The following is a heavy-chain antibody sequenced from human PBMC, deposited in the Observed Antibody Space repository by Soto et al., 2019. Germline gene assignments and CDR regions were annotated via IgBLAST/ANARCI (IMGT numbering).Heavy chain of an antibody. CDR2: LNQDGSTI. J-gene: IGHJ4*02. CDR1: GFTFSNYW. CDR3: ARIGYSSSSLDY. Sequence: GGSLRLSCVASGFTFSNYWMTWVRQAPGKGLEWVANLNQDGSTIYYLDSVKGRFTISRDNAKNSQYLQMNSLRAEDTAVYYCARIGYSSSSLDYWGQGTLVTVSS. D-gene: IGHD6-6*01. V-gene: IGHV3-7*01.